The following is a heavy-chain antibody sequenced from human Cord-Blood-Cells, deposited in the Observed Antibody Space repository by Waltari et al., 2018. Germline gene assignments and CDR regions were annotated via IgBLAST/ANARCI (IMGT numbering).Heavy chain of an antibody. D-gene: IGHD3-3*01. J-gene: IGHJ4*02. V-gene: IGHV1-2*02. CDR1: GYTFTGYY. Sequence: QVQLVQSGAEVKKPGASVTVSCKASGYTFTGYYMHWVRQAPGQGLEWMGWINPNSGCTNYAQTFPSRVTMTRDTSISTAYMELGRLGSAVTAVYYCASSFLEWLFWGQGTLVTVSS. CDR2: INPNSGCT. CDR3: ASSFLEWLF.